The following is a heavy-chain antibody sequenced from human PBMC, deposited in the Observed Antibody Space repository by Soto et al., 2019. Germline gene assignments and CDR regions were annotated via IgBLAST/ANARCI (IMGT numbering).Heavy chain of an antibody. CDR2: IYYSGST. CDR3: ARMYGYQIDY. D-gene: IGHD2-8*02. Sequence: SETLCLTCTVAGGSVSSGTYYWGWIRQPPGMGLEWIGYIYYSGSTNYSPSLKSRVTISIDTSKNQFSLKLSSVTAADTAVYYCARMYGYQIDYWGQGTLVTVSS. V-gene: IGHV4-61*01. CDR1: GGSVSSGTYY. J-gene: IGHJ4*02.